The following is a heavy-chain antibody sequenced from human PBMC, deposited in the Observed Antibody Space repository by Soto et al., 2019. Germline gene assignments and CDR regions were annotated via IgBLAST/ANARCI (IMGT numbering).Heavy chain of an antibody. J-gene: IGHJ6*02. Sequence: QVQLQESGPGLVKPSQTLSLTGTVSGGSISSGDYYWRWIRKPPGKGLEWIGYIYYSGSTYYNPSLKCRVTISLDTSKNQSSLKLSSVTAADTAVYYCARDWGKAYWTYSPGGYYGMDVWGQGTTVTVSS. V-gene: IGHV4-30-4*01. CDR3: ARDWGKAYWTYSPGGYYGMDV. CDR2: IYYSGST. D-gene: IGHD1-7*01. CDR1: GGSISSGDYY.